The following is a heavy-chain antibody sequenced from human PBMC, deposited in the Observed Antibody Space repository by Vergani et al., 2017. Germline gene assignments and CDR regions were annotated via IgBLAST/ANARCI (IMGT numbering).Heavy chain of an antibody. D-gene: IGHD3-3*01. CDR3: AGYDFWKAFDI. CDR1: GGSISSYY. J-gene: IGHJ3*02. CDR2: IYYSGST. V-gene: IGHV4-59*01. Sequence: QVQLQESGPGLVKPSETLSLTCTVSGGSISSYYWSWIRQPPGKGLEWIGYIYYSGSTNYNPSLKSQVTISVDTAKNQFSLKLSSVTAADTAVYYCAGYDFWKAFDIWGQGTMVTVSS.